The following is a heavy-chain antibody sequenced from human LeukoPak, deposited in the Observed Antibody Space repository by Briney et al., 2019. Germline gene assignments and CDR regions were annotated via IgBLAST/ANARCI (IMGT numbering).Heavy chain of an antibody. V-gene: IGHV4-30-4*08. D-gene: IGHD2-21*01. J-gene: IGHJ4*02. CDR1: GGSISSGDYY. Sequence: SETLSLTCTVSGGSISSGDYYWSWIRQPPGKGLEWIGYIYYSGSTYYNPSLKSRVTISVDTSKNQFSLKLSSVTAADTAVYYCARDVGGGDCLLHYWGQGTLVTVSS. CDR3: ARDVGGGDCLLHY. CDR2: IYYSGST.